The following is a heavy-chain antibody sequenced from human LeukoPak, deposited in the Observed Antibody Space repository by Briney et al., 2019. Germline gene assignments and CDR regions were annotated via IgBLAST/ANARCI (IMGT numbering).Heavy chain of an antibody. CDR2: IYYSGST. V-gene: IGHV4-61*01. J-gene: IGHJ5*02. D-gene: IGHD2-21*02. Sequence: SETLSLTCTVSGGSVSSGSYYWRWIRQPPGKGLEWIGYIYYSGSTNYNPSLKSRVTISVDTSKNHFSLKLSSVTAADTAVYYCARDHCGGGDCYHNWFDPWGQGTLVTVSS. CDR3: ARDHCGGGDCYHNWFDP. CDR1: GGSVSSGSYY.